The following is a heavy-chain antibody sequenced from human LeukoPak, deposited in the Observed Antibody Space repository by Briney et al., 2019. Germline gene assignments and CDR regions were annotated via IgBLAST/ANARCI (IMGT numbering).Heavy chain of an antibody. V-gene: IGHV3-23*01. D-gene: IGHD2-15*01. CDR3: AKNLYCGGGSCYPSALGMDV. J-gene: IGHJ6*02. Sequence: GGSLRLSCAASGFTFSSYAMSWVRQAPGKGLEWVSSISGSGNRTYYADSVKGRFTISRDNSKNTLFLQMNSPRAEDTAVYYCAKNLYCGGGSCYPSALGMDVWGQGTTVTVSS. CDR2: ISGSGNRT. CDR1: GFTFSSYA.